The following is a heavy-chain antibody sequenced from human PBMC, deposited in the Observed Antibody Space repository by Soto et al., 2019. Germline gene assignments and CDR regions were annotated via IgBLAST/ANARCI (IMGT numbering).Heavy chain of an antibody. J-gene: IGHJ6*02. D-gene: IGHD2-2*01. V-gene: IGHV3-21*01. Sequence: SLRLSCAAPGFTLSSHSMKWVRPAPGKGPEWVSSISSSSSYIYYADSVKGRFTISRDNAKNSLYLQMNSLRAEDTAVYYCARVGYCSSTSCYYYYGMDVWGQGTTVTVSS. CDR2: ISSSSSYI. CDR1: GFTLSSHS. CDR3: ARVGYCSSTSCYYYYGMDV.